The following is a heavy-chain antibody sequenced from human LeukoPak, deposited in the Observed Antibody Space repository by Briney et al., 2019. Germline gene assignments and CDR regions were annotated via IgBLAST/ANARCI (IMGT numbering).Heavy chain of an antibody. CDR1: GGSFSGYY. V-gene: IGHV4-34*01. J-gene: IGHJ4*02. CDR2: INHSGST. D-gene: IGHD3-16*01. Sequence: PSETLSLTCAVYGGSFSGYYWSWIRQPPGKGLEWIGEINHSGSTNYNPSLKSRVTISVDTSKNQFSLKLSSVTAADTAVYYCARVDDDYVWGSPVLVYWGQGTLVTVSS. CDR3: ARVDDDYVWGSPVLVY.